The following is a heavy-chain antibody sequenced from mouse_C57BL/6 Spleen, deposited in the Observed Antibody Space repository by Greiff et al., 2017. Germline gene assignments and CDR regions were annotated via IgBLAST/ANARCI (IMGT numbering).Heavy chain of an antibody. Sequence: QVQLKESGAELVKPGASVKVSCKASGYTFTSYWMNWVKQRPGQGLAWIGRIHPSDSDTNYNQKFKGKATLTVDKSSSTAYMQLSSLTSEDSAVYYCAREVVSWGRDYFYYWGQGTTLTVSS. CDR3: AREVVSWGRDYFYY. V-gene: IGHV1-74*01. CDR2: IHPSDSDT. CDR1: GYTFTSYW. J-gene: IGHJ2*01. D-gene: IGHD1-1*02.